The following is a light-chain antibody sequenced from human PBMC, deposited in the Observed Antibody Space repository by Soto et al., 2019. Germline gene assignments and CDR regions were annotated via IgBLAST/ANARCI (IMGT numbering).Light chain of an antibody. J-gene: IGLJ2*01. CDR2: EVT. V-gene: IGLV2-8*01. CDR1: SSDVGGNNY. CDR3: SSYAGSNNVI. Sequence: ALTQPPSASGSPGQSVAISCTGTSSDVGGNNYVSWYQQHPGKAPKLMVYEVTKRPSGVPDRFSGSKSGNTASLTVSGLQAEDEADYYCSSYAGSNNVIFGGGTKVTVL.